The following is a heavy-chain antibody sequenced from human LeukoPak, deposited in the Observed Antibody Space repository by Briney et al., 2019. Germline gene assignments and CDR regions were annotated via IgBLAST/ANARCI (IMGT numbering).Heavy chain of an antibody. D-gene: IGHD5-18*01. J-gene: IGHJ5*02. V-gene: IGHV3-74*01. CDR1: GFTFSTYW. Sequence: GGSLRLSCAASGFTFSTYWMHWVRHAPGKGLVWVSRISRDGSTTGYADSVKGRFTISRDNAKNTLYLQMNSLRAEDTAVYYCARDFYTYGSSWFDPWGQGTLVTVSS. CDR3: ARDFYTYGSSWFDP. CDR2: ISRDGSTT.